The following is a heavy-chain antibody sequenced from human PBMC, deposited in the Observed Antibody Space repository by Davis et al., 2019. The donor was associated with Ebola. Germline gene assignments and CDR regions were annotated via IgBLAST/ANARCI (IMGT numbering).Heavy chain of an antibody. CDR1: GYTFTSYD. CDR2: MNPNSGNT. J-gene: IGHJ4*02. V-gene: IGHV1-8*01. D-gene: IGHD4-23*01. Sequence: ASVKVSCKASGYTFTSYDINWVRQATGQGLEWMGWMNPNSGNTGYAQKFQGRVTMTRNTSISTAYMELSSLRSADTAVYYCARGWGNSLGNDFWGQGTLVTVSS. CDR3: ARGWGNSLGNDF.